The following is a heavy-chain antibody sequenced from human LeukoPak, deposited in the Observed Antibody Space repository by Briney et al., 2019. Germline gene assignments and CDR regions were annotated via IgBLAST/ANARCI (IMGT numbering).Heavy chain of an antibody. V-gene: IGHV3-23*01. Sequence: PGGSLRLSCAASGFTFSSYAMSWIRQAPGKGLEWVSAISGSGISTYYADSVKGRFTISKDISKNTLYLQMNSLRAEDTAIYYCAKDCGKGAAAFVNKWFDPWGQGTLVTVSS. D-gene: IGHD6-13*01. CDR3: AKDCGKGAAAFVNKWFDP. J-gene: IGHJ5*02. CDR2: ISGSGIST. CDR1: GFTFSSYA.